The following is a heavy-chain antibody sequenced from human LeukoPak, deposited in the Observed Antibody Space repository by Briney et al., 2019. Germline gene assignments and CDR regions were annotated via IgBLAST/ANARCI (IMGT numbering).Heavy chain of an antibody. J-gene: IGHJ5*01. V-gene: IGHV3-74*01. D-gene: IGHD3-10*01. CDR1: GVTFSSHS. CDR3: ARGWFGPDS. Sequence: PGGSLRLSCAASGVTFSSHSMHWVRQAPGKGLVWVSGISNDGTNTTYADSVKGRFTISRDNAKNTLYLQMHSLRAEDTAVYSCARGWFGPDSCGQGTLVTVSS. CDR2: ISNDGTNT.